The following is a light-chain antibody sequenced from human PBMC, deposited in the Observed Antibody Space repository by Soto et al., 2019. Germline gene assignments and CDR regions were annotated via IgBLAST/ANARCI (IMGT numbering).Light chain of an antibody. CDR1: QSLGGS. Sequence: IVMTQSPATLSVSPGERVTLSCRASQSLGGSLAWYQQKPGQAPRLLIYGASTRVTGIPARFSGSGSGTEFTLTISSLQSEDFAVYYCQQYKNGWTFGQGTKVDIK. CDR3: QQYKNGWT. CDR2: GAS. V-gene: IGKV3-15*01. J-gene: IGKJ1*01.